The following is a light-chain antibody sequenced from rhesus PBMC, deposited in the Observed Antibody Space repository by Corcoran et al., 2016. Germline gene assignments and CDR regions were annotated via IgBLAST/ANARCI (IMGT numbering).Light chain of an antibody. V-gene: IGKV1-19*01. J-gene: IGKJ2*01. Sequence: DIQMTQSPSSLSASVGDKVTITCHASQGISSWLAWYQQKQGKAPMSLFYTVSSLHSGVPSRFSGSGSGTDFTLTIRDLQPDDFATYYCQQYDDLPYSFGQGTKVEIK. CDR3: QQYDDLPYS. CDR1: QGISSW. CDR2: TVS.